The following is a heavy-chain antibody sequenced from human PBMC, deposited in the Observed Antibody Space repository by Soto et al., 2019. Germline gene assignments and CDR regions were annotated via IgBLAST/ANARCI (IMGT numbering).Heavy chain of an antibody. Sequence: QVQLVQSGAELKKPGSSVKVSCKASGDTFSFYTINWVRQAPGLGLEWMGRVNPILSMSNYAQKFQDSVTMTADKSTSTAYMELRSLRSEDTAFYYCATSYGSGYRAFDYWGQGALVTVSS. D-gene: IGHD3-10*01. CDR2: VNPILSMS. V-gene: IGHV1-69*02. J-gene: IGHJ4*02. CDR3: ATSYGSGYRAFDY. CDR1: GDTFSFYT.